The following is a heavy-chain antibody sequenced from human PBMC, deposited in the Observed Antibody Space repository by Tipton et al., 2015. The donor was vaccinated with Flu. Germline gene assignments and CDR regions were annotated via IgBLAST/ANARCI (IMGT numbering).Heavy chain of an antibody. Sequence: SLRLSCAASGFTFDSYAMHWVRQAPGKGLEWVSGISWNSDIDYADSVKGRFTISRDNSRDTVYLQMNSLRADDTAVYYCVRVAPAAQTYGMDVWGQGTTVTVSS. CDR2: ISWNSDI. V-gene: IGHV3-9*01. CDR1: GFTFDSYA. CDR3: VRVAPAAQTYGMDV. D-gene: IGHD6-25*01. J-gene: IGHJ6*02.